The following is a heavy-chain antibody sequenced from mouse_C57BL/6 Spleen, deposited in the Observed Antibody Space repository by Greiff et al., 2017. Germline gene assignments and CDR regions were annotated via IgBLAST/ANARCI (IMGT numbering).Heavy chain of an antibody. CDR2: IDPSDSYT. CDR3: ARSSPLYYGNPCYCDY. J-gene: IGHJ2*01. V-gene: IGHV1-69*01. CDR1: GYTFTSYW. D-gene: IGHD2-1*01. Sequence: VQLQQPGAELVMPGASVKLSCKASGYTFTSYWMHWVKQRPGQGLEWIGEIDPSDSYTNYNQKFKGKSTLTVDKSSSTAYMQLSSLTSEDSAVYYCARSSPLYYGNPCYCDYWGQGTTLTVSS.